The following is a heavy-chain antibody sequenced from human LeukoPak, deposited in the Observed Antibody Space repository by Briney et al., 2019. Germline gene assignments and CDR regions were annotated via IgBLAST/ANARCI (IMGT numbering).Heavy chain of an antibody. CDR3: ARSREVDY. CDR1: GFTFSSYA. J-gene: IGHJ4*02. Sequence: GGSLRLSCAASGFTFSSYAMHWVRQAPGKGLEWVAVISYDGSNKYYADSVKGRFTISRDNSKNTLYLQMNSLRAEDTAVYYCARSREVDYWGQGTLVTVSS. V-gene: IGHV3-30*01. CDR2: ISYDGSNK. D-gene: IGHD1-26*01.